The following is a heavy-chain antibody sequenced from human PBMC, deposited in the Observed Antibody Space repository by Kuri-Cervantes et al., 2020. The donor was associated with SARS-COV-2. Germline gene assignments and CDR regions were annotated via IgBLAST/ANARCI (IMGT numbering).Heavy chain of an antibody. CDR3: ATASPLTPKNWFDP. J-gene: IGHJ5*02. CDR2: INPKAAGT. V-gene: IGHV1-2*02. CDR1: GYTFTDYY. D-gene: IGHD4-23*01. Sequence: ASVKVSCKASGYTFTDYYIHWVRQAPGQGLEWMGWINPKAAGTKYAQKFVGRVTMTRDTSTTTVYMELRGLISDDTAVYYCATASPLTPKNWFDPWGQGTLVTVSS.